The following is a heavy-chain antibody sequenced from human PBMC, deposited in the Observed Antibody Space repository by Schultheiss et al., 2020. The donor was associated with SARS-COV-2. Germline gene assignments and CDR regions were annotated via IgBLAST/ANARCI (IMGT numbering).Heavy chain of an antibody. CDR1: GFTFSSYG. CDR2: ISYDGSNK. Sequence: GESLKISCAASGFTFSSYGMHWVRQAPGKGLEWVAVISYDGSNKYYADSVKDRFTISRDNSKNTLYLQMNSLRAEDTAVYYCAKEPIAVADLGAFWGQGTLVTVSS. J-gene: IGHJ4*02. D-gene: IGHD6-19*01. CDR3: AKEPIAVADLGAF. V-gene: IGHV3-30*18.